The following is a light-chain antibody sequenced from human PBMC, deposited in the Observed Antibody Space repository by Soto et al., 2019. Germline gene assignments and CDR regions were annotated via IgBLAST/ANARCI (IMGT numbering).Light chain of an antibody. Sequence: DIRMTQSPSSLSASVGDRVTITCRASQSISSYLNWYQQKPGKAPKLLIYAASSLQSGVPSRFSGSGSGTDFTLTISSLQPEEFATYYCQQSYSTPRTFGQGTRLEI. J-gene: IGKJ5*01. CDR1: QSISSY. V-gene: IGKV1-39*01. CDR2: AAS. CDR3: QQSYSTPRT.